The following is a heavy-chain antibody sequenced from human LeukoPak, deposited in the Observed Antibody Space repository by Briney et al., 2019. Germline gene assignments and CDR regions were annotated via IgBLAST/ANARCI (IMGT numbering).Heavy chain of an antibody. J-gene: IGHJ4*02. CDR1: GFTFEDYG. D-gene: IGHD6-13*01. V-gene: IGHV3-20*04. CDR2: ITWNGGST. Sequence: GGSLRLSCAASGFTFEDYGMSWVRQAPGKGLEWVSGITWNGGSTGYADSVKGRFTISRDNAKKSLYLQMNSLRAEDTAVYYCARDGGSWYVGYWGQGILVTVSS. CDR3: ARDGGSWYVGY.